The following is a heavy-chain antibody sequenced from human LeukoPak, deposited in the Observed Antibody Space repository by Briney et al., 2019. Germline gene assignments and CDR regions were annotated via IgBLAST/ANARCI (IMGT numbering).Heavy chain of an antibody. Sequence: GFLRLSCAASGFSVSSNYMSWVRQAPGKGLEWVSVIYSGGSTYYADSVKGRFTISRDNSKNTLYLQMNSLRVEDTAVYYCARGGAYYDSSGYYFDYWGQGTLVTVSS. J-gene: IGHJ4*02. D-gene: IGHD3-22*01. CDR3: ARGGAYYDSSGYYFDY. CDR1: GFSVSSNY. V-gene: IGHV3-66*01. CDR2: IYSGGST.